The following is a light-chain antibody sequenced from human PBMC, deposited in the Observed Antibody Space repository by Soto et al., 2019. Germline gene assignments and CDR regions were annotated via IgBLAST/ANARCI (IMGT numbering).Light chain of an antibody. Sequence: QSVLTQPASVSGSPGQSITISCTGTSSDVGGYNYVSWYQQHPGKAPKLMIYDVSNRPSGVSNRFSGSKSGNTTSLTISGLQAEDEADYYCGTWDSSLSGYVFGTGTKVTVL. V-gene: IGLV2-14*01. CDR1: SSDVGGYNY. J-gene: IGLJ1*01. CDR2: DVS. CDR3: GTWDSSLSGYV.